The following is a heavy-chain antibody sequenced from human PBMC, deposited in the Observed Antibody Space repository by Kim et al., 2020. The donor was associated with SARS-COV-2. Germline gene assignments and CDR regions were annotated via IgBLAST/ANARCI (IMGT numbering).Heavy chain of an antibody. CDR1: GGSFSGYY. CDR2: INHSGST. CDR3: ARPSRGYTIWHYFDY. V-gene: IGHV4-34*01. D-gene: IGHD1-26*01. J-gene: IGHJ4*02. Sequence: SETLSLTCAVYGGSFSGYYWSWIRQPPGKGLEWIGEINHSGSTNYNPSLKSRVTISVDTSKNQFSLKLSSVTAADTAVYYCARPSRGYTIWHYFDYWGQGTLVTVSS.